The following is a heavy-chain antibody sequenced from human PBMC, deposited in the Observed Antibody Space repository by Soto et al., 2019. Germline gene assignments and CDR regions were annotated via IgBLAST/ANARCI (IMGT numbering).Heavy chain of an antibody. CDR3: AKDDFTDRGDDYFDY. J-gene: IGHJ4*02. CDR1: GFSFTNFA. V-gene: IGHV3-23*01. D-gene: IGHD2-21*02. CDR2: IGASGDIT. Sequence: EVQLLESGGGLVQPGGSLRLSCAASGFSFTNFAMSWVRQAPGKGLEWVAGIGASGDITWYADSVNGRLSISRDNSKNTLYLQLNSLRFEDTAVYYCAKDDFTDRGDDYFDYWGPGTLVTVSS.